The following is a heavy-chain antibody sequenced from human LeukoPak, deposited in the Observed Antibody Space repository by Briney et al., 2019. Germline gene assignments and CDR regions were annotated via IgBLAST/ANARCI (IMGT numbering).Heavy chain of an antibody. CDR2: IYYTGST. CDR3: ARQPESGNYLGYFDY. CDR1: GGSISSSSYY. V-gene: IGHV4-39*01. D-gene: IGHD1-26*01. J-gene: IGHJ4*03. Sequence: SETLSLTCTVSGGSISSSSYYWGWIRQPPGKGLEWIGSIYYTGSTYYNPSLKSRVTISVDTSKNQCSLKLNSVTAADTAVFYCARQPESGNYLGYFDYWGQGTTVTVSS.